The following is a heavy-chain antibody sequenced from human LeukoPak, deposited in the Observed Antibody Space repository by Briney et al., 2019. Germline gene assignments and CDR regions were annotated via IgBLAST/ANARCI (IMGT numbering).Heavy chain of an antibody. Sequence: GGSLRLSCAASGFTVSSNDMTWVRQAPGKGLECVSLIYSDGTTYYTDSVRGRFTISRDSSKNTLYLQMNSLRADDTAVYYCARGRPLFYFDYWGQGTLVTASS. CDR3: ARGRPLFYFDY. J-gene: IGHJ4*02. V-gene: IGHV3-53*01. CDR2: IYSDGTT. CDR1: GFTVSSND.